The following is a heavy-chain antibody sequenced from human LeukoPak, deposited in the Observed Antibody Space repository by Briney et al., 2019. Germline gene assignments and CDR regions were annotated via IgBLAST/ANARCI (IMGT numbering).Heavy chain of an antibody. CDR3: VRDRGVRITGTTGY. CDR2: ISSSSTYI. V-gene: IGHV3-21*01. Sequence: GRSLSLSCAASGFTFSGYSLSWVRQAPGKGLEWVSSISSSSTYIYYADSMRGRFTISRDNAKNSLYLQMNSLRVEDTAVYYCVRDRGVRITGTTGYWGEGTLVTVSS. CDR1: GFTFSGYS. D-gene: IGHD1-7*01. J-gene: IGHJ4*02.